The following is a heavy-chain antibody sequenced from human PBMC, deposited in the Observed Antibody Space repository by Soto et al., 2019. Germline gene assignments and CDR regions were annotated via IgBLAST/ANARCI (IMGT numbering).Heavy chain of an antibody. CDR3: ARGATYYDFWSGYSWFDP. CDR2: IYYSGST. CDR1: GGSISSYY. J-gene: IGHJ5*02. Sequence: ETLSLTCTVSGGSISSYYWSWIRQPPGKGLEWIGYIYYSGSTNYNPSLKSRVTISVDTSKNQFSLKLSSVTAADTAVYYCARGATYYDFWSGYSWFDPWGQGTLVTVSS. V-gene: IGHV4-59*01. D-gene: IGHD3-3*01.